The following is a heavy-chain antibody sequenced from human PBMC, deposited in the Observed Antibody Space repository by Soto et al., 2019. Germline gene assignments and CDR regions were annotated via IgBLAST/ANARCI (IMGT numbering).Heavy chain of an antibody. J-gene: IGHJ4*02. CDR2: IYYSGST. CDR3: ARDGRSYYSEGSGLDF. D-gene: IGHD3-10*01. V-gene: IGHV4-59*12. CDR1: GGSISSYY. Sequence: PSETLSLTCTVSGGSISSYYWTWTRQPPGTGLEWSGYIYYSGSTNYNPSLTSRVPISVDTSKNQFSLKLTSATAADTAVFYWARDGRSYYSEGSGLDFWGQGTLVAVSS.